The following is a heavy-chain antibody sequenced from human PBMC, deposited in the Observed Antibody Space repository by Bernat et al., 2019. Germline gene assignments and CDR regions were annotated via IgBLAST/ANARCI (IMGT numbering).Heavy chain of an antibody. CDR3: ARERYCSSTSCYRYYYGMDV. V-gene: IGHV1-69*04. CDR1: GGTFSSYA. D-gene: IGHD2-2*01. CDR2: IIPILGIA. J-gene: IGHJ6*02. Sequence: QVQLVQSGAEVKKPGSSVKVSCKASGGTFSSYAISWVRQAPGQGLEWMGRIIPILGIANYAQKFQGRVTITADKSTSTAYMELSSLRSEDTAVYYCARERYCSSTSCYRYYYGMDVWGQGTTVTVSS.